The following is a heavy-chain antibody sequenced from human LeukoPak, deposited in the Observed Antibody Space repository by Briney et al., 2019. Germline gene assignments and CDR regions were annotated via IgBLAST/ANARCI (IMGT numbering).Heavy chain of an antibody. CDR3: ARGRFNYDSSGYSSFYY. CDR2: IKEDGGET. V-gene: IGHV3-7*01. CDR1: GVTFSSYW. J-gene: IGHJ4*02. D-gene: IGHD3-22*01. Sequence: GGSLRLSCAASGVTFSSYWMSWVRQAPGKGLEWAANIKEDGGETYYVDSVKGRFTISRDNARNSLYLQMNSLRAEDTAVYYCARGRFNYDSSGYSSFYYWGQGTLVTVSS.